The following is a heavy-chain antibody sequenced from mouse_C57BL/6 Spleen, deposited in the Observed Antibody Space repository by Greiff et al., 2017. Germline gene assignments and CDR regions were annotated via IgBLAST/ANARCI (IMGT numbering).Heavy chain of an antibody. J-gene: IGHJ2*01. D-gene: IGHD2-4*01. CDR1: GFTFSSYG. Sequence: EVQVVESGGDLVKPGGSLKLSCAASGFTFSSYGMSWVRQTPDKRLEWVATISSGGSYTYYPDSVKGRFTISRDNAKNTLYLQMSSLKSGNTAMYYCARQYDYDHYFDYWGQGTTLTVSS. CDR2: ISSGGSYT. V-gene: IGHV5-6*01. CDR3: ARQYDYDHYFDY.